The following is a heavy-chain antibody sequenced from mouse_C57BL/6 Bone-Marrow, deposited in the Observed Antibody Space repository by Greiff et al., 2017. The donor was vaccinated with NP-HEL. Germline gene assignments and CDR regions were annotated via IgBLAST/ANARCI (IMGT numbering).Heavy chain of an antibody. J-gene: IGHJ3*01. Sequence: VQLVESGPELVKPGASVKISCKASGYAFSSSWMNWVKQRPGKGLEWIGRIYPGDGDTNYNGKFKGKATLTADKSSSTAYMQLSSLTSEDSAVYFCARSSYYGSNRFAYWGQGTLVTVSA. CDR1: GYAFSSSW. CDR3: ARSSYYGSNRFAY. CDR2: IYPGDGDT. V-gene: IGHV1-82*01. D-gene: IGHD1-1*01.